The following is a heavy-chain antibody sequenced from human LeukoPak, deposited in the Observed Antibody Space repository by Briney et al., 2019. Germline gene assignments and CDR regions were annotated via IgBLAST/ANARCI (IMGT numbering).Heavy chain of an antibody. D-gene: IGHD3-10*01. V-gene: IGHV4-4*02. J-gene: IGHJ4*02. CDR2: IYHSGST. CDR3: ARAFFLPDYYGSGSYYLFDY. Sequence: PSETLSLTCAVSGGSISGSNWWSWVRQSPGQGLEWIGEIYHSGSTNYNPSLKSRITISVDKSKNLFSLKLSSVTAADTAVYYCARAFFLPDYYGSGSYYLFDYWGQGTLVTVSS. CDR1: GGSISGSNW.